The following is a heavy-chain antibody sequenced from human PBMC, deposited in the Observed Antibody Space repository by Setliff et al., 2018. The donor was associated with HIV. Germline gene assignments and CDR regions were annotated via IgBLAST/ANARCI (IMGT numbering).Heavy chain of an antibody. D-gene: IGHD2-2*01. CDR1: GYTFTSYG. V-gene: IGHV1-18*01. CDR3: ARDVPTYCSSINCYDTMNQNWFDP. CDR2: ISAYNGHT. Sequence: RASVKVSCKASGYTFTSYGISWVRQAPGQGLEWMGWISAYNGHTNYAQKFQGRVTMTIDTSTSTAYTELRSLRSDDTAVYYCARDVPTYCSSINCYDTMNQNWFDPWGPGALVTVSS. J-gene: IGHJ5*02.